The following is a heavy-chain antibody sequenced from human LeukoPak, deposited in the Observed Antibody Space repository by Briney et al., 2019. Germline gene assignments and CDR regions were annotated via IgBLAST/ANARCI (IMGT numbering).Heavy chain of an antibody. D-gene: IGHD3-10*01. Sequence: GESLKISCKGSGYSFTDSWIGWVREMPGKGLEWMGIIYPGDSDTRYSPSFQGQVTISADRSISTAYLQWSSLKASDTAMYYCARLYHYYGSGSYSPFDYWGQGTLVTVSS. J-gene: IGHJ4*02. CDR1: GYSFTDSW. V-gene: IGHV5-51*01. CDR2: IYPGDSDT. CDR3: ARLYHYYGSGSYSPFDY.